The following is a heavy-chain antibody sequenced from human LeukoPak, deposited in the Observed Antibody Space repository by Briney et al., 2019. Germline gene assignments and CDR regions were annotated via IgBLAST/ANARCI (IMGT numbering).Heavy chain of an antibody. CDR2: VYYSGST. CDR1: GYSISSGDY. V-gene: IGHV4-38-2*01. CDR3: ARNSTVTSPSTGYFDY. J-gene: IGHJ4*02. D-gene: IGHD4-17*01. Sequence: SETLSLTCAVSGYSISSGDYWGWIRQPPGKGLEWIGSVYYSGSTHYNPSLKSRVTISVDRSRNQYSLRLSSVTAADTAVYYCARNSTVTSPSTGYFDYWGQGTLATVSS.